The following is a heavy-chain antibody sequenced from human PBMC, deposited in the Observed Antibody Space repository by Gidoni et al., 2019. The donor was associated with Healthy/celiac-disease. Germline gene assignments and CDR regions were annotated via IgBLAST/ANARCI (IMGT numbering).Heavy chain of an antibody. CDR3: ASGGYSYGPEAAFDI. D-gene: IGHD5-18*01. CDR2: IYYSGGP. Sequence: QLQLQESGPGLVKPSETLSLTCTVSGGSISSSSYYWGWIRQPPGKGLEWIGSIYYSGGPYYNPSLKSRVTISVDTSKNQFSLKLSSVTAADTAVYYCASGGYSYGPEAAFDIWGQGTMVTVSS. J-gene: IGHJ3*02. V-gene: IGHV4-39*01. CDR1: GGSISSSSYY.